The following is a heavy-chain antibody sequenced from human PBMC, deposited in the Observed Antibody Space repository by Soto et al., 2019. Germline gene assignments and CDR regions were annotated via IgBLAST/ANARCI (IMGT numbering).Heavy chain of an antibody. J-gene: IGHJ4*02. CDR2: INSDGSST. V-gene: IGHV3-74*01. D-gene: IGHD1-26*01. CDR3: ARMAVAPAWTYSGSYYFDY. Sequence: PGGSLRLSCAASGFTFSSYWMHWVRQAPGKGLVWVSRINSDGSSTSYADSVKGRFTISRDNAKNTLYLQMNSLRAEDTAVYYCARMAVAPAWTYSGSYYFDYWGQGTLVTVSS. CDR1: GFTFSSYW.